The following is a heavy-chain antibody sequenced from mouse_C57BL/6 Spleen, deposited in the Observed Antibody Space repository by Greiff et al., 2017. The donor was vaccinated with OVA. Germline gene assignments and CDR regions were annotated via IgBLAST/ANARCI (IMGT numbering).Heavy chain of an antibody. V-gene: IGHV1-69*01. CDR2: IDPSDSYT. D-gene: IGHD2-4*01. CDR3: ARSRLRYAMDD. J-gene: IGHJ4*01. Sequence: QVQLQQPGAELVMPGASVKLSCKASGYTFTSYWMHWVKQRPGQGLEWIGEIDPSDSYTNYNQKFKGKSTLTVDKSSSTAYMQLSSLTSEDSAVYYCARSRLRYAMDDWGQGTSVTVSS. CDR1: GYTFTSYW.